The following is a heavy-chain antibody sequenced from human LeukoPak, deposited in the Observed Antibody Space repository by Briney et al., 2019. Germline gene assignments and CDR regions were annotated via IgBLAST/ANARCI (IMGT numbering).Heavy chain of an antibody. D-gene: IGHD6-13*01. CDR2: IYSGGST. CDR1: GFTVSSNY. Sequence: GGSLRLSCAASGFTVSSNYMSWVRQAPGKGLEWVSVIYSGGSTYYADSVKGRFTISRDNAKNSLYLQMNSLRAEDTAVYYCARTAAAGKGVAEYFQHWGQGTLVTVSS. J-gene: IGHJ1*01. CDR3: ARTAAAGKGVAEYFQH. V-gene: IGHV3-53*01.